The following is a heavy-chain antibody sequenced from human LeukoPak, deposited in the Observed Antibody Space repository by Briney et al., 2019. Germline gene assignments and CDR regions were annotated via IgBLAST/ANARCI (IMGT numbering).Heavy chain of an antibody. J-gene: IGHJ4*02. CDR1: GFTFSSYA. D-gene: IGHD3-3*01. Sequence: PEGSLRLSCAASGFTFSSYAMSWVRQAPGKGLEWVSAISGSGGSTYYADSVKGRFTVSRDNSKNTLYLQMNSLRAEDTAVYYCARAEGIFGVVSAFGYWGQGTLVTVSS. CDR3: ARAEGIFGVVSAFGY. CDR2: ISGSGGST. V-gene: IGHV3-23*01.